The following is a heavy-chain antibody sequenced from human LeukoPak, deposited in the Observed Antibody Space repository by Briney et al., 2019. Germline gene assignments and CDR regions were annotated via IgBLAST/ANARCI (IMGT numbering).Heavy chain of an antibody. Sequence: GGSLRLSCAAAGFTLSSYALSWVRQAPGKALEWVTANSGSGGSTYYADSVKGRFTISRDNSKNTLYLQMNSLRAEDTAVYYCARGDYYDSSGYFIDAFDIWGQGTMVTVSS. V-gene: IGHV3-23*01. D-gene: IGHD3-22*01. CDR2: NSGSGGST. CDR3: ARGDYYDSSGYFIDAFDI. J-gene: IGHJ3*02. CDR1: GFTLSSYA.